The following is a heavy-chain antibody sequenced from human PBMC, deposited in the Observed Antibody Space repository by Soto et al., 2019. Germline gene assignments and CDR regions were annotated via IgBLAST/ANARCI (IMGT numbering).Heavy chain of an antibody. Sequence: GAPVKLCCEASGDSFTRYYMHWVRQAPGQGLEWMGWINPNSGGTNYAQKFQGRVTMTRDTSVNSAYLHLSSLTSDDTAVYFCASCNRGLRSHLAYRVQGPLVTVSS. D-gene: IGHD2-2*02. CDR3: ASCNRGLRSHLAY. J-gene: IGHJ1*01. CDR2: INPNSGGT. V-gene: IGHV1-2*02. CDR1: GDSFTRYY.